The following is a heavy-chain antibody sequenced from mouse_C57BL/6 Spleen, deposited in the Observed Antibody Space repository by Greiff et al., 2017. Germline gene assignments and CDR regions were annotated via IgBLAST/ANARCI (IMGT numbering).Heavy chain of an antibody. CDR3: ARHEANWDYFDY. V-gene: IGHV1-62-2*01. CDR2: FYPGSGSI. J-gene: IGHJ2*01. D-gene: IGHD4-1*01. Sequence: QVRLKQSGAELVKPGASVKLSCKASGYTFTEYTIHWVKQRSGQGLEWIGWFYPGSGSIKYNEKFKDKATLTADKSSSTAYMELSRVTSEDSAVXFCARHEANWDYFDYWGQGTTLTVSS. CDR1: GYTFTEYT.